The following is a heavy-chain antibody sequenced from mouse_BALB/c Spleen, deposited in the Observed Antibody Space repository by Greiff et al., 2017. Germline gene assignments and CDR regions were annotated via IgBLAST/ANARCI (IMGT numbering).Heavy chain of an antibody. V-gene: IGHV1S135*01. CDR3: ARSHYYGSLDY. CDR1: GYSFTGYN. Sequence: EVKLVESGPELGKPGASVKISCKASGYSFTGYNMYWVKQSHRKSLEWIGYIDPYNGGTSYNQKSKGKATLTVDKSSSTAYMHLNSLTSEDSAIYYCARSHYYGSLDYWGQGTTLTVSS. D-gene: IGHD1-1*01. CDR2: IDPYNGGT. J-gene: IGHJ2*01.